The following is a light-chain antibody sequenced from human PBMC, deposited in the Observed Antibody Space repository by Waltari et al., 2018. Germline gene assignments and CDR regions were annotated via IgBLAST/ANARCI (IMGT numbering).Light chain of an antibody. CDR1: QSVSSN. CDR2: GAS. Sequence: ETVMTQSPATLSVSPVERATLSCRASQSVSSNLAWYQQKPGQAPRLLIYGASTRATGIPARFSGSGSGTEFTLTISSLQSEDFAVYYCQQYNNWRGTFGQGTKLEI. V-gene: IGKV3-15*01. J-gene: IGKJ2*01. CDR3: QQYNNWRGT.